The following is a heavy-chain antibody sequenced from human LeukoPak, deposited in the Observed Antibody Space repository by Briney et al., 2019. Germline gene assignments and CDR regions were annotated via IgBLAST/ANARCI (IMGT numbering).Heavy chain of an antibody. Sequence: ASVKVSCKASGGTFSSYAISWVRQAPGQGLEWMGRIIPILGIANYAQKFQGRVTITTDEFTNTAYMELSSLRSEDTAVYYCARGLLRGVMRFDYWGQGTLVTVSS. CDR2: IIPILGIA. J-gene: IGHJ4*02. CDR1: GGTFSSYA. D-gene: IGHD3-10*01. CDR3: ARGLLRGVMRFDY. V-gene: IGHV1-69*04.